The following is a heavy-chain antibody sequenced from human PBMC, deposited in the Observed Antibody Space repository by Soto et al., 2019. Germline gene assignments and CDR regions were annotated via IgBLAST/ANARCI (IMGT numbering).Heavy chain of an antibody. D-gene: IGHD6-13*01. CDR1: GFTFSSYG. Sequence: EVPLLESGGGLVQPGGSLRLSCVASGFTFSSYGINWVRQAPGKGLEWVSGISGSGDSTHYADSVKGRFTISRDNSKNTLYLQMNSLRAEDTAVYYCAKQAPYSNSWYEIDHWGQGTLVTVSS. CDR3: AKQAPYSNSWYEIDH. J-gene: IGHJ4*02. CDR2: ISGSGDST. V-gene: IGHV3-23*01.